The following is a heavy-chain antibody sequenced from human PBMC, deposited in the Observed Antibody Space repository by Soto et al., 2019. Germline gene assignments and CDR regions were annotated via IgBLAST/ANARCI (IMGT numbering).Heavy chain of an antibody. CDR3: ARDGLGIAAAGLNWFDP. CDR2: IYYSGST. V-gene: IGHV4-59*01. J-gene: IGHJ5*02. Sequence: SETLSLTCTVSGGSISSYYWSWIRQPPGKGLEWIGYIYYSGSTNYNPSLKSRVTISVDTSKNQFSLKLSSVTAADTAVYYCARDGLGIAAAGLNWFDPWGQGTLVTVSS. D-gene: IGHD6-13*01. CDR1: GGSISSYY.